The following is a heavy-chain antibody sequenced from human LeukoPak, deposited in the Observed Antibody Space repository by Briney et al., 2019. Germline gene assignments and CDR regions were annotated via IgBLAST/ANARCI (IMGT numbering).Heavy chain of an antibody. V-gene: IGHV4-59*01. J-gene: IGHJ5*02. CDR1: GGSISSYY. CDR3: ARGGGGYCSSTSCYVDWFDP. D-gene: IGHD2-2*01. Sequence: SETLSLTCTVSGGSISSYYWSWIRQPPGKGLEWIGYIYYSGSTNYNPSIKSRVTISVDTSKNQFSLKLSSVTAADTAVYYCARGGGGYCSSTSCYVDWFDPWGQGTLVTVSS. CDR2: IYYSGST.